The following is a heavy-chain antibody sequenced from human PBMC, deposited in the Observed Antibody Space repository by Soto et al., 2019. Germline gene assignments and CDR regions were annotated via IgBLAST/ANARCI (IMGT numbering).Heavy chain of an antibody. J-gene: IGHJ6*03. CDR3: ARIKIVGILTYYMDV. V-gene: IGHV4-39*01. D-gene: IGHD3-3*01. CDR1: GDSISTSSSYY. CDR2: MYYSGST. Sequence: PSETLSLTCTVSGDSISTSSSYYWGWIRQPPGKGLEWIANMYYSGSTYYNPSLKSRVTISLETSKNQFSLKLSSVTAADTAVYYCARIKIVGILTYYMDVWGKGTTVT.